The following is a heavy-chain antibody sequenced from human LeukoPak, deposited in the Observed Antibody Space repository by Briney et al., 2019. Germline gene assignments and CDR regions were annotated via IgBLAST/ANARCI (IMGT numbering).Heavy chain of an antibody. Sequence: ASVKVSCKASGYTFTSYAMHWVRQAPGQRLEWMGWINAGNGNTKYSQKFQGRVTITRDTSASTAYMELSSLRSEDTAVYYCGKLGYCSGGSCYSDYYYYGMDVWGQGTTVTVSS. D-gene: IGHD2-15*01. CDR1: GYTFTSYA. CDR2: INAGNGNT. J-gene: IGHJ6*02. V-gene: IGHV1-3*01. CDR3: GKLGYCSGGSCYSDYYYYGMDV.